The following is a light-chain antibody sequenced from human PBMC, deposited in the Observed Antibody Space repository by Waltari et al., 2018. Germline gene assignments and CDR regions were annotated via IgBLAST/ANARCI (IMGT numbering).Light chain of an antibody. Sequence: QSALTQPASVSGSPGQSITISCTGTSSDVGGYNYVYWYQQHPGKAPKLIIYDVSERPSGVSTRFSGSKSGNTASLTISGLQAEDEADYYCSSYRTTTTRLFGGGTKVTVL. CDR1: SSDVGGYNY. V-gene: IGLV2-14*03. CDR2: DVS. CDR3: SSYRTTTTRL. J-gene: IGLJ2*01.